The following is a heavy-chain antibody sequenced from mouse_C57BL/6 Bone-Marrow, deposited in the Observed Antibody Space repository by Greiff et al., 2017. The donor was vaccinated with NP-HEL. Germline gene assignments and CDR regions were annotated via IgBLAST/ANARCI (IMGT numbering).Heavy chain of an antibody. J-gene: IGHJ1*03. D-gene: IGHD2-4*01. V-gene: IGHV1-55*01. Sequence: QVQLRQPGAELVKPGASVKMSCKASGYTFTSYWITWVKQRPGQGLEWIGDIYPGSGSTNYNEKFKSKATLTVDTSSSTAYMQLSSLTSEDSAVYYCARKGGLRRSNWYFDVWGTGTTVTVSS. CDR1: GYTFTSYW. CDR2: IYPGSGST. CDR3: ARKGGLRRSNWYFDV.